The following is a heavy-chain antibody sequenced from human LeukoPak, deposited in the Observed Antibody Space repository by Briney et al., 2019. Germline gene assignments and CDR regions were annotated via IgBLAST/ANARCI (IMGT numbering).Heavy chain of an antibody. CDR2: IIPIFGTA. V-gene: IGHV1-69*05. CDR1: GGTFSSYA. D-gene: IGHD3-10*01. CDR3: ARDTEDYYGSGSFDY. J-gene: IGHJ4*02. Sequence: SVKVSCKASGGTFSSYAISWVRQAPGQGLEWMGGIIPIFGTANYAQKFQGRVTMTRDTSISTAYMELSRLRSDDTAVYYCARDTEDYYGSGSFDYWGQGTLVTVSS.